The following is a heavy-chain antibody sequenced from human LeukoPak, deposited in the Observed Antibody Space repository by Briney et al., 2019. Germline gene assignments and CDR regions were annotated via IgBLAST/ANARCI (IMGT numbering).Heavy chain of an antibody. D-gene: IGHD2-2*01. Sequence: GGSRRLSCAASGLTFSYYAMSWFRQPPGKGLEWVSGISGSGGSTYYADSVKGRFTISRDNSKNTLCLQMNSLRAEDTAVYYCAKVPKGGYFDYWGQGTLVAVSS. CDR3: AKVPKGGYFDY. J-gene: IGHJ4*02. CDR2: ISGSGGST. CDR1: GLTFSYYA. V-gene: IGHV3-23*01.